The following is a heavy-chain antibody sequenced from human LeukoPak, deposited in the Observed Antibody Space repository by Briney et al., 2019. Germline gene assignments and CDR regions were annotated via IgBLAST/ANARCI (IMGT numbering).Heavy chain of an antibody. CDR2: ISGGGGST. Sequence: PGGTLRLSCAASGFTFSSYGMSWVRQAPGKGLEWVSAISGGGGSTYYADSVKGRFTISRDNSKNTLYLQMNSLRAEDTAVYYCAKEKYGDYFGYWGQGTLVTVSS. CDR3: AKEKYGDYFGY. J-gene: IGHJ4*02. V-gene: IGHV3-23*01. D-gene: IGHD4-17*01. CDR1: GFTFSSYG.